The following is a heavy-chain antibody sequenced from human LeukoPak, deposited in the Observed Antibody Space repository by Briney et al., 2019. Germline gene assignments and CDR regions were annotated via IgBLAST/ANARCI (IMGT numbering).Heavy chain of an antibody. D-gene: IGHD4-23*01. Sequence: GASVKVSCKASGCTFTSYGISWVRQAPGQGLEWMGWISAYNGNTNYAQKLQGRVTMTTDTSTSTAYMELRSLRSDDTAVYYCARNPYHDYGGNSGYDYWGQGTLVTVSS. CDR1: GCTFTSYG. CDR2: ISAYNGNT. CDR3: ARNPYHDYGGNSGYDY. J-gene: IGHJ4*02. V-gene: IGHV1-18*01.